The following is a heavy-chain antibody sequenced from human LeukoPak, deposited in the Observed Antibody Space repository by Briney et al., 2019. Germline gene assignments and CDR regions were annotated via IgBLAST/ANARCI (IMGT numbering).Heavy chain of an antibody. J-gene: IGHJ4*02. CDR1: GFTFSNYA. V-gene: IGHV3-49*04. CDR3: TRVIVSTKDY. D-gene: IGHD5/OR15-5a*01. CDR2: IRSKNYGATT. Sequence: GGSLRLSCAASGFTFSNYAMSWVRQAPGKGLEWVGFIRSKNYGATTEYAASVKGRFTISRDDSKSIAYLQTNSLKTEDTAMYYCTRVIVSTKDYWGQGTLVTVSS.